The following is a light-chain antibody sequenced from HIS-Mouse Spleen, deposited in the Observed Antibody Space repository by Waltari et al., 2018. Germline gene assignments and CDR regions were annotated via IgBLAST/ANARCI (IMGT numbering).Light chain of an antibody. V-gene: IGLV2-11*01. Sequence: HSALTHPPPVPGPPGQPGTTPCTGTSSDVGGYNYVPGYQQHPGKAPKLMIYDVSKRPSGVPDRFSGSKSGNTASLTISGLQAEDEADYYCCSYAGSYTGVFGTGTKVTVL. CDR2: DVS. CDR1: SSDVGGYNY. CDR3: CSYAGSYTGV. J-gene: IGLJ1*01.